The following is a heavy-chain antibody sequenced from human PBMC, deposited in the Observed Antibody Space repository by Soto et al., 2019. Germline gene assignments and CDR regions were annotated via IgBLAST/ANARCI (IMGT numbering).Heavy chain of an antibody. CDR2: IIPIYDTT. D-gene: IGHD3-3*01. CDR3: ARARAERERYYDFWSGSFDY. V-gene: IGHV1-69*13. CDR1: GYTFTDYY. J-gene: IGHJ4*02. Sequence: ASVKVSCKTSGYTFTDYYMHWVRHAPGQGLEWMGGIIPIYDTTNYAQTFQGRVTITADESTNTAFMELSSLRSVDTAVYYCARARAERERYYDFWSGSFDYWGQGSLVTVSS.